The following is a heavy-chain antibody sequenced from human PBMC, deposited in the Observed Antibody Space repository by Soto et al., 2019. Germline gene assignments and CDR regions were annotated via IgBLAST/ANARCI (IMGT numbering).Heavy chain of an antibody. CDR1: GFIFGDFY. CDR3: ARDRDTYGQGFFDS. D-gene: IGHD5-18*01. V-gene: IGHV3-11*05. J-gene: IGHJ4*02. CDR2: ISTSSSYT. Sequence: QVQLVESGGGLVKPGGSLRLSCAASGFIFGDFYMTWIRQAPGKGLEWVSEISTSSSYTNYADSVKGRFTVSRENANNTLYLEMNSLRAEDTAVYFCARDRDTYGQGFFDSWGQGALVTVSS.